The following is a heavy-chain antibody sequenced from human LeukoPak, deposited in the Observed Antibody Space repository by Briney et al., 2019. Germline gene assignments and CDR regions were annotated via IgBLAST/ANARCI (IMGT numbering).Heavy chain of an antibody. D-gene: IGHD3-10*01. J-gene: IGHJ6*02. Sequence: GASVKVSCKASGYTFTSYDINWVRQATGQGLEWMGWMNPNSGNTGYAQKLQGRVTMTTDTSTSTAYMELRSLRSDDTAVYYCARVGYGSGSYYPRRDYYYGMDVWGQGTTVTVSS. CDR3: ARVGYGSGSYYPRRDYYYGMDV. CDR1: GYTFTSYD. V-gene: IGHV1-8*01. CDR2: MNPNSGNT.